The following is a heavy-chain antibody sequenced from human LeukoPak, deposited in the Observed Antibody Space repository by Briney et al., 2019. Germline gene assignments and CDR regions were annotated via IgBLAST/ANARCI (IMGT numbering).Heavy chain of an antibody. D-gene: IGHD5-24*01. Sequence: PGGSLRLSCVASGLPFSSYWMTWVRQAPGKGLKWVANIKQDGSKKSYVDSVKGRFTISRDNAKNSLCLQMNSLRAEDTAIYYCTRVGYIDEGIDYWGQGTLVTVSS. CDR3: TRVGYIDEGIDY. CDR2: IKQDGSKK. V-gene: IGHV3-7*04. J-gene: IGHJ4*02. CDR1: GLPFSSYW.